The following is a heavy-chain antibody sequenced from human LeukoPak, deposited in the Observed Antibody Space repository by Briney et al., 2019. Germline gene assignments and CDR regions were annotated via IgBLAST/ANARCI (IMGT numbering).Heavy chain of an antibody. Sequence: GASVKVSCKASGYTFTDYYIHWVRQAPGQGLEWMGWINPNSGVTNYAQKFQGRVTMTRDTSITTAYMELSRLRSGDTAVYYCARDNREVRGGDCFDVWGKGTTVTVSS. V-gene: IGHV1-2*02. CDR3: ARDNREVRGGDCFDV. CDR2: INPNSGVT. J-gene: IGHJ6*04. CDR1: GYTFTDYY. D-gene: IGHD2-21*02.